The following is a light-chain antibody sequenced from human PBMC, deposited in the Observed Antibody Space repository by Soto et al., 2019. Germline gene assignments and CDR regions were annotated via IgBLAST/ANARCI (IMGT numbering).Light chain of an antibody. J-gene: IGKJ1*01. CDR1: QSVSNSY. V-gene: IGKV3-20*01. CDR2: GAS. CDR3: QHDGTSRTWT. Sequence: DIVLTQSPGTLSLSPGERATLSCRASQSVSNSYLAWYQQKPGQAPRLPIYGASSRATGITDRFSGDGSGTYFTHTSSRLEPEDFVVYSCQHDGTSRTWTFGQGTKVEVK.